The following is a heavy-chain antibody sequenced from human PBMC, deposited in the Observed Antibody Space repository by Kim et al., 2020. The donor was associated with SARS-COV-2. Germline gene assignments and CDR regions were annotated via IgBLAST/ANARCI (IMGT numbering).Heavy chain of an antibody. CDR3: ARAEPPGAFDP. J-gene: IGHJ5*02. D-gene: IGHD1-1*01. CDR2: T. V-gene: IGHV4-59*01. Sequence: TTDNPSLKSRVPISVDTSKNQFSLKLSSVTAADTAVYYCARAEPPGAFDPWGQGTLVTVSS.